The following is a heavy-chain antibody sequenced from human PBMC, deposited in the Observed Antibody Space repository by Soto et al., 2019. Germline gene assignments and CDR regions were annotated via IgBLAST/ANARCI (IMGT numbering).Heavy chain of an antibody. D-gene: IGHD1-26*01. J-gene: IGHJ6*02. CDR2: INPKSGDT. Sequence: QEQLVQSGAEVKQPGASVKVSCKASGYTFTGYYIHWVRQAPGQGLEWMRWINPKSGDTKYAQKFQGRVTVTRDTSISTAYMELSRLRADDTAVYYCARSSGGYSYNGMDVWGQGTTVTVSS. V-gene: IGHV1-2*02. CDR3: ARSSGGYSYNGMDV. CDR1: GYTFTGYY.